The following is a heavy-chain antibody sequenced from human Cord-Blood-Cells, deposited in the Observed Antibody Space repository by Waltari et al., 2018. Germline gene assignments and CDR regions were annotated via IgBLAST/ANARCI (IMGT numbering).Heavy chain of an antibody. V-gene: IGHV3-30*04. D-gene: IGHD6-6*01. CDR3: ARELGSSSSAFDI. J-gene: IGHJ3*02. Sequence: QVQLVESGGGVVQPGSSLRLSCAASGFTFRSYAIHWVRKAPGKGLEWVAVISYDGSNKYYADSVKGRFTISRDNSKNTLYLQMNSLRAEDTAVYYCARELGSSSSAFDIWGQGTMVTVSS. CDR2: ISYDGSNK. CDR1: GFTFRSYA.